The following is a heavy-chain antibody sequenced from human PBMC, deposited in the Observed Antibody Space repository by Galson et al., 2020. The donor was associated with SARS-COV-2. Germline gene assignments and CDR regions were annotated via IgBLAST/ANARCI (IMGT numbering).Heavy chain of an antibody. D-gene: IGHD2-21*02. Sequence: SETLSLTCAVYGGSFSGYYWSWIRQPPGKGLEWIGEINSSGSTNYNPSLKSRVTISVDTSKNHFSLKLSSVTAADTAVYYCAREENFVLVVTETRMCDFDCCDGGRLVTVAS. V-gene: IGHV4-34*01. CDR1: GGSFSGYY. CDR3: AREENFVLVVTETRMCDFDC. CDR2: INSSGST. J-gene: IGHJ4*02.